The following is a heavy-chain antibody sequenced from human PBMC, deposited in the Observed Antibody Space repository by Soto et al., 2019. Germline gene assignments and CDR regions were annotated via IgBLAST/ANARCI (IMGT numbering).Heavy chain of an antibody. CDR1: GFTFSSDA. CDR3: ARRGRADYYYTDV. CDR2: ISSNGIGT. V-gene: IGHV3-64*01. J-gene: IGHJ6*03. Sequence: EVQLVASGGGLAQPGGSLRLSCAASGFTFSSDAMDWVRQAPGKGREYVSGISSNGIGTYYASSVKGRFTISRDNSRDTVYLQMDSLRPEDMAVYYGARRGRADYYYTDVWGKGTTVTVS. D-gene: IGHD2-21*01.